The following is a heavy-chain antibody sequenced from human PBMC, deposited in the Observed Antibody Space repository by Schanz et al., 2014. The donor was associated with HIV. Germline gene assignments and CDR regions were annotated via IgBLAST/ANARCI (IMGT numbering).Heavy chain of an antibody. CDR1: GFIFSNYG. V-gene: IGHV3-30*18. D-gene: IGHD2-2*01. CDR3: AKVGRIYSTTWIDY. J-gene: IGHJ4*02. Sequence: QVHLVESGGGVVQPGRSLRLSCVGSGFIFSNYGIHWVRQAPGKGLEWGAVSSHDGSVKFYGDSVKGRFTISRDTFKNTVYLQMNSLRSEDTAVYYCAKVGRIYSTTWIDYWGQGTLVTVSS. CDR2: SSHDGSVK.